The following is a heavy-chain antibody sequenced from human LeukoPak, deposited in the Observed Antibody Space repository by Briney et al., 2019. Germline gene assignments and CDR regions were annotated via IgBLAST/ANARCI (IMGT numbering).Heavy chain of an antibody. Sequence: ASVKVSCKASGYTFTGYYMHWVRQAPGQGLEWMGWINPNSGGTNYAQKFQGRVTMTRDTSISTAYMELSRLRSDDTAVYYCARDRPNDYGDYFDYWGQGTLVTVSS. CDR2: INPNSGGT. D-gene: IGHD4-17*01. CDR1: GYTFTGYY. V-gene: IGHV1-2*02. CDR3: ARDRPNDYGDYFDY. J-gene: IGHJ4*02.